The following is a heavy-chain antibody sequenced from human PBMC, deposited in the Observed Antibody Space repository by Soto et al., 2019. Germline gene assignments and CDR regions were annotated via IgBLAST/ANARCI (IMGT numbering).Heavy chain of an antibody. D-gene: IGHD2-15*01. J-gene: IGHJ4*02. V-gene: IGHV4-30-2*01. CDR1: GGSISSGGYS. CDR3: ARVSYCSGGSCYSDHPLIDY. Sequence: SETLSLTCAVSGGSISSGGYSWSWIRQPPGKGLEWIGYIYHSGSTYYNPSLKGRVTISVDRSKNQFSLKLSSVTAADTAVYYCARVSYCSGGSCYSDHPLIDYWGQGTLVTVSS. CDR2: IYHSGST.